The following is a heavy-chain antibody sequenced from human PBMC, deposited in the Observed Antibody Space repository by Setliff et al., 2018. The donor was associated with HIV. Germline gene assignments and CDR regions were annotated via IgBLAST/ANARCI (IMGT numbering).Heavy chain of an antibody. V-gene: IGHV4-28*03. J-gene: IGHJ5*02. CDR3: VRVNYVRAYNNWFDP. Sequence: LSETLSLTCSVSAYSIIINEWWGWIRQTPGKGLEWIGYIHYDGVTHYNSSLKSRVTISIDTSKNQFSLRLSSVTAVDTAVYYCVRVNYVRAYNNWFDPWGQGILVTVSS. D-gene: IGHD4-4*01. CDR2: IHYDGVT. CDR1: AYSIIINEW.